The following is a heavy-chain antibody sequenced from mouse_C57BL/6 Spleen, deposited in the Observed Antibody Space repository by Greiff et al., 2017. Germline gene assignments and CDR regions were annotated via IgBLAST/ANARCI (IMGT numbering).Heavy chain of an antibody. Sequence: QVQLKESGAELVKPGASVKISCKASGYAFSSYWMNWVKQRPGKGLEWIGKIYPGAGDTNYNGKFKGKATLTADKSSSTAYMQLSSLTSEDSAVYFCARGSAYSSMDYWGQGTSVTVSS. CDR1: GYAFSSYW. CDR2: IYPGAGDT. J-gene: IGHJ4*01. CDR3: ARGSAYSSMDY. V-gene: IGHV1-80*01. D-gene: IGHD5-1*01.